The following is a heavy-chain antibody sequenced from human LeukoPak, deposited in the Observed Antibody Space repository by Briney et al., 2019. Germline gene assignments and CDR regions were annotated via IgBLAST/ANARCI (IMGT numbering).Heavy chain of an antibody. J-gene: IGHJ6*02. CDR2: MNPNSGNT. V-gene: IGHV1-8*01. CDR1: GYTFTSYD. Sequence: GASVKVSCKASGYTFTSYDINWVRQATGQGLEWMGWMNPNSGNTGYAQKFQGRVTMTRNTSISTAYMELSSLRSEDTAVYYCAIQLWLPIYYYYGMDVWGQGTTVTVSS. D-gene: IGHD5-18*01. CDR3: AIQLWLPIYYYYGMDV.